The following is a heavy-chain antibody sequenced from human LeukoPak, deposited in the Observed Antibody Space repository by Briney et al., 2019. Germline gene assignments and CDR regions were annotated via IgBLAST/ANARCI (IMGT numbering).Heavy chain of an antibody. CDR1: GYSISSGYY. J-gene: IGHJ4*02. V-gene: IGHV4-38-2*02. D-gene: IGHD3-10*02. Sequence: SETLSLTCTVSGYSISSGYYWGWIRPPPGKGLEWIGSIYHSGSTYYNPSLKSRVTISVDTSKNQFSLKLSSVTAADTAVYYCARSLFGELYYWGQGTLVTVSS. CDR3: ARSLFGELYY. CDR2: IYHSGST.